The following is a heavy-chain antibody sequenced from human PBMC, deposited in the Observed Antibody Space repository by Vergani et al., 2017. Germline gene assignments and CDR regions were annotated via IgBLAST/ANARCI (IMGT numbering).Heavy chain of an antibody. CDR2: IYDSRKN. D-gene: IGHD6-6*01. Sequence: QLQLQESGPRLGKPSEPLSLTCSLSGMSISNNNYYWGWIRQHPGKGLEWIGIIYDSRKNNYSPSLKSRVSISVDTSKNQFSLNLTSVTAADTAVYYCARHLRQLARNDVFDIWGHGTLVTVSS. V-gene: IGHV4-39*01. CDR3: ARHLRQLARNDVFDI. CDR1: GMSISNNNYY. J-gene: IGHJ3*02.